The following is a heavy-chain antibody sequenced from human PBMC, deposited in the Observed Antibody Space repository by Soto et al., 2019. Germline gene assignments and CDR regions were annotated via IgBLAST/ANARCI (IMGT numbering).Heavy chain of an antibody. Sequence: SETLSLTCTVSGGSISSSGYYWAWIRQPPGKGLEWIGTVYHSGSTYYNPSLESRVTISVDTSKNQFSLKVVSVTAADSAVYYCARGRFKQSNYYGSGSSYYFDYWGQGTLVTVSS. J-gene: IGHJ4*02. CDR2: VYHSGST. V-gene: IGHV4-39*01. D-gene: IGHD3-10*01. CDR3: ARGRFKQSNYYGSGSSYYFDY. CDR1: GGSISSSGYY.